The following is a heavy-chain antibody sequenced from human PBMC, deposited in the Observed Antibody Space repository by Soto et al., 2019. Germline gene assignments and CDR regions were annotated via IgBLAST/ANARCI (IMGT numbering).Heavy chain of an antibody. CDR1: GGSFIGYY. V-gene: IGHV4-34*01. CDR3: ATLGHYDFWSGFRKGNWFDP. J-gene: IGHJ5*02. D-gene: IGHD3-3*01. CDR2: INHSGRT. Sequence: QVQLQQWGAGLLKPSETVSLTCAVYGGSFIGYYGTWIRQPPGKGLEWIGEINHSGRTNYNPSLKRRVTISADTSKNPFSLRLSSVTAADTAVYYCATLGHYDFWSGFRKGNWFDPWGQGTLVTVSS.